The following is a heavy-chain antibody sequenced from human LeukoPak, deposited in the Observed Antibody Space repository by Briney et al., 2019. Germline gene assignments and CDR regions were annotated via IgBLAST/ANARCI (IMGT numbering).Heavy chain of an antibody. CDR1: GYSFTSYW. D-gene: IGHD3-22*01. J-gene: IGHJ4*02. V-gene: IGHV5-51*01. CDR2: IYPGDSDT. Sequence: GESLKISCKGSGYSFTSYWIGWVRQMPGKGLEWMGIIYPGDSDTRYNPSFQDQVTISADESISTAYLQWSSLKASDTAMYYCARQYYDSTGYIPYFDYWGQGTLVTVSS. CDR3: ARQYYDSTGYIPYFDY.